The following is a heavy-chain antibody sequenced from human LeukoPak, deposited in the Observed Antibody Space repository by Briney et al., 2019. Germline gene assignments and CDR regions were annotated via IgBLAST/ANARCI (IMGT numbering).Heavy chain of an antibody. J-gene: IGHJ4*02. CDR1: GFTFSSYW. V-gene: IGHV3-74*01. D-gene: IGHD3-22*01. CDR3: AREDPYYYDSSGYHKAFDY. CDR2: INSDGSST. Sequence: PGGSLRLSCAASGFTFSSYWMHWVRQAPGKGLVWVSHINSDGSSTSYAGSVKGRFTISRDNAKNTLYLQMNSLRAEDTAVYYCAREDPYYYDSSGYHKAFDYWGQGTLVTVSS.